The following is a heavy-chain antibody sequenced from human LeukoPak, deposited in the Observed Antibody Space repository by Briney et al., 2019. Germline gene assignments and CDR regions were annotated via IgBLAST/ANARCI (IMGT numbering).Heavy chain of an antibody. CDR1: GFTFSSYS. Sequence: PGGSLRLSCAASGFTFSSYSMNWVRQAPGKGLEWVSSISSSSSYIYYADSVKGRFTISRDNAKNSLYLQMNSLRAEDTAVYYCAREARGILKWELLRQGVDYWGQGTLVTVSS. D-gene: IGHD1-26*01. V-gene: IGHV3-21*01. CDR2: ISSSSSYI. CDR3: AREARGILKWELLRQGVDY. J-gene: IGHJ4*02.